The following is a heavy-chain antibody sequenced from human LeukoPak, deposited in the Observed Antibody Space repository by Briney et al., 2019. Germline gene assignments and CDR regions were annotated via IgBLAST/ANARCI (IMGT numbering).Heavy chain of an antibody. CDR2: ISGSGGST. V-gene: IGHV3-23*01. D-gene: IGHD6-13*01. CDR1: GFTFSSYA. CDR3: AKDMGTVKGHYNAAAGAFDI. J-gene: IGHJ3*02. Sequence: GGSLRLSCAASGFTFSSYAMSWVRQAPGKGLEWVSAISGSGGSTYYADSVKGRFTISRDNSKNTLYLQMNSLRAEDTAVYYCAKDMGTVKGHYNAAAGAFDIWGQGTMVTVSS.